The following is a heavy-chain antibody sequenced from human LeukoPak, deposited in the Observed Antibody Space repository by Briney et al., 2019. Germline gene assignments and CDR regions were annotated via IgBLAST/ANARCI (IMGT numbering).Heavy chain of an antibody. D-gene: IGHD3-10*01. CDR3: AKLGQVIGRSGSYSDY. Sequence: PGGSLRLSCAASGFTFSSYAMSWVRQAPGKGLEWVSAISGSGGSTYYADSVKGRFTISRDNSKNTLYLQMNSLRAEDTAVYYCAKLGQVIGRSGSYSDYWGQGTLVTVSS. V-gene: IGHV3-23*01. CDR1: GFTFSSYA. CDR2: ISGSGGST. J-gene: IGHJ4*02.